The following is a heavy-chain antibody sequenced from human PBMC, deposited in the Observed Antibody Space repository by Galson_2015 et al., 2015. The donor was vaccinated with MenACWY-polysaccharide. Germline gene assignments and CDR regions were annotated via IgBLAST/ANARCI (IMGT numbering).Heavy chain of an antibody. D-gene: IGHD6-13*01. CDR3: AKNTSHAAGSAPYYYGLDV. J-gene: IGHJ6*02. V-gene: IGHV3-23*01. CDR2: ISGSGFSI. Sequence: SLRLSCAVSELTFNTYAMTWVRQAPGKGLEWVATISGSGFSIHHADSVKGRFTISRDNSKNTVFLLMNNLKAADTAVYYCAKNTSHAAGSAPYYYGLDVWGLGTTVTVSS. CDR1: ELTFNTYA.